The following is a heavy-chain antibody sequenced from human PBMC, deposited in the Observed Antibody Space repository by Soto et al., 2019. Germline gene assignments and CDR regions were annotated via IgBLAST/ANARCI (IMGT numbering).Heavy chain of an antibody. CDR2: IDGAGRIT. CDR3: VKNSGWFHD. D-gene: IGHD3-10*01. Sequence: XGSRRLSCAAAGFTPSSSDISWVRQGPGKGLEWVSTIDGAGRITYYADSVKGRFTISRDNSKSTLFLQMESLGADDTAIYYCVKNSGWFHDWGQGALVTVSS. J-gene: IGHJ5*02. CDR1: GFTPSSSD. V-gene: IGHV3-23*01.